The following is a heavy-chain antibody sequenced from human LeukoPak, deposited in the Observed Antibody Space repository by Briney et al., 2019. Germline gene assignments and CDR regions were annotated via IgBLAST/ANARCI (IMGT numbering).Heavy chain of an antibody. D-gene: IGHD3-22*01. CDR1: GFTFDDYA. CDR3: AKGNCYDSSGPLGY. J-gene: IGHJ4*02. Sequence: PGRSLRLSCAASGFTFDDYAMHWVRQAPGKGLEWVSGISWNSGSIGYADSVKGRFTISRDNAKNSLYLQMNSLRAEDTALYYCAKGNCYDSSGPLGYWGQGTLVTVSS. CDR2: ISWNSGSI. V-gene: IGHV3-9*01.